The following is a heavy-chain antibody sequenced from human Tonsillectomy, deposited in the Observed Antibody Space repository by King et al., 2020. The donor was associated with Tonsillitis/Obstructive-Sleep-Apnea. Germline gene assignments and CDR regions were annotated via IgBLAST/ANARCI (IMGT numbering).Heavy chain of an antibody. D-gene: IGHD2-2*01. V-gene: IGHV4-34*01. Sequence: VQLQQWGAGLLKPSETLSLTCAVYGGSFSGYYWSWIRQPPGKGLEWIGEINHSGSTNYNPSLKSRVTISVDTSKNQFSLKLSAVTAADTAVYYCARKHHDSVVVPALTWFDPWGQGTLVTVSS. CDR3: ARKHHDSVVVPALTWFDP. CDR2: INHSGST. CDR1: GGSFSGYY. J-gene: IGHJ5*02.